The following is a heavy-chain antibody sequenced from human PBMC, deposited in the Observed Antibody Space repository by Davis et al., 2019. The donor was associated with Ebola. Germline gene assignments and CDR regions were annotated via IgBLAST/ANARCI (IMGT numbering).Heavy chain of an antibody. Sequence: SETLSLTCAVYGGSFSGYYWGWIRQPPGKGLEWIGSIYYSGSTYYNPSLKSRVTISVDTSKNQFSLKLSSVTAADTAVYYCARQGSGWRNYGMDVWGQGTTVTVSS. D-gene: IGHD6-19*01. CDR1: GGSFSGYY. J-gene: IGHJ6*02. CDR2: IYYSGST. CDR3: ARQGSGWRNYGMDV. V-gene: IGHV4-39*01.